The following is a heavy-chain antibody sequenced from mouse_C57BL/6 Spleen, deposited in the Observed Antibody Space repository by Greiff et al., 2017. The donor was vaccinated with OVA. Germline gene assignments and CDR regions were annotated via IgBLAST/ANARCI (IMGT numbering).Heavy chain of an antibody. CDR3: ARRVYDYDGYYFDY. Sequence: EVQLQQSGPELVKPGASVKISCKASGYSFTGYYMNWVKQSPEKSLEWIGEINPSTGGTTYNQKFKAKATLTVDKSSSTAYMQLKSLTSEDSAVYYCARRVYDYDGYYFDYWGQGTTLTVSS. CDR1: GYSFTGYY. CDR2: INPSTGGT. V-gene: IGHV1-42*01. D-gene: IGHD2-4*01. J-gene: IGHJ2*01.